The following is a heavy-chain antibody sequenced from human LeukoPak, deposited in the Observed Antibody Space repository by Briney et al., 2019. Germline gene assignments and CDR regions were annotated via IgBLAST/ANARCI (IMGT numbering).Heavy chain of an antibody. CDR2: ISYTGST. CDR3: ARRKGSVYSSSWQFDY. V-gene: IGHV4-59*08. Sequence: SETLSLTCTVSGGSISRYYWSWLRQPPGKGLEWIGYISYTGSTTYNSSLKSRVTISLDTSQNQFSLKLTSVTPADTAVYYCARRKGSVYSSSWQFDYWGQGTLVTVSS. D-gene: IGHD6-13*01. CDR1: GGSISRYY. J-gene: IGHJ4*02.